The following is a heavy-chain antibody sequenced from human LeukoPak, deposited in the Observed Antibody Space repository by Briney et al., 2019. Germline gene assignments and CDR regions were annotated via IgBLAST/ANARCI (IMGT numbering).Heavy chain of an antibody. D-gene: IGHD3-10*01. CDR3: FGWFGEFPHPDYYYGMDV. J-gene: IGHJ6*02. CDR1: GYTLTELS. V-gene: IGHV1-24*01. Sequence: ASVNVSCKVSGYTLTELSMHWVRQAPGKGLEWMGGFDPEDGETIYAQKFQGRVTMTEDTSTDTAYMELSSLRSEDTAVYYCFGWFGEFPHPDYYYGMDVWGQGTTVTVSS. CDR2: FDPEDGET.